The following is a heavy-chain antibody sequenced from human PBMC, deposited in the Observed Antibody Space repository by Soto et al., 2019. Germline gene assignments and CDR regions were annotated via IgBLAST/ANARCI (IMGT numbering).Heavy chain of an antibody. CDR3: ARGSLVYDS. CDR2: IYYKGDT. J-gene: IGHJ4*02. Sequence: QVQLLESGPTLVKPSETLFLTCSVSGDSLNSNWWTWIRQAPGTAPELVGYIYYKGDTRYNPSLESRVTISLDTPKNQISLELRSVTGADTAVYFCARGSLVYDSWGQGILVTVSS. V-gene: IGHV4-59*01. CDR1: GDSLNSNW. D-gene: IGHD3-16*01.